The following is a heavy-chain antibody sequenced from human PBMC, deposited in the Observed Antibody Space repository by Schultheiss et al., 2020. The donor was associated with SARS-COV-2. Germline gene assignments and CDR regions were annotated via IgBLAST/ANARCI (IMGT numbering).Heavy chain of an antibody. Sequence: GGSLRLSCAASGFTFSSSALSWVRQAPGKGLEWVAVIWYDGSNKYYADSVKGRFTISRDNSKNTLYLQMNSLRAEDTAVYYCVRDVGSLVGATTPYYYYGMDVWGQGTTVTVSS. V-gene: IGHV3-33*08. D-gene: IGHD1-26*01. CDR1: GFTFSSSA. CDR3: VRDVGSLVGATTPYYYYGMDV. J-gene: IGHJ6*02. CDR2: IWYDGSNK.